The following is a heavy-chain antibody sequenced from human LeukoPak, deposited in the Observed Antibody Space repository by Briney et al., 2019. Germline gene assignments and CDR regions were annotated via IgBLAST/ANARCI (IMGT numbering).Heavy chain of an antibody. CDR1: GYTLTELS. Sequence: ASVKVSCKVSGYTLTELSMHWVRQAPGQGLEWMGIINPSGGSTSYAQKFQGRVTMTRDTSTSTVYMELSSLRSEDTAVYYCARDNGAFDYWGQGTLVTVSS. CDR2: INPSGGST. CDR3: ARDNGAFDY. V-gene: IGHV1-46*01. J-gene: IGHJ4*02.